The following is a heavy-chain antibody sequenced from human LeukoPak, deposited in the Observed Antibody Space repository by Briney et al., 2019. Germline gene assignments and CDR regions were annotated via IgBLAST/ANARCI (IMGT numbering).Heavy chain of an antibody. D-gene: IGHD5-18*01. J-gene: IGHJ5*02. CDR2: IYYSGST. V-gene: IGHV4-59*01. Sequence: SETLSLTCTVSGGSISSYYWSWIRQPPGKGREWIGYIYYSGSTNYNPSLKSRVTISVDTSKNQFSLKLSSVTAADTAVYYCARGGDTAMVTGWFDPWGQGTLVTVSS. CDR1: GGSISSYY. CDR3: ARGGDTAMVTGWFDP.